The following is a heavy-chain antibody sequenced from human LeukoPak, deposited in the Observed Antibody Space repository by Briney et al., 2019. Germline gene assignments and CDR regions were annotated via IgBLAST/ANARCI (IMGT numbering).Heavy chain of an antibody. J-gene: IGHJ6*03. Sequence: SETLSLTCTVSGGSISSYYWSWIRQPAGKGLEWIGRIYTSGSTNYNPSLKSRVTMSVDTSKNQFSLKLSSVTAADTAVYYCAREVNSSGWYGDYYYYMDVWGKGTTVTVSS. D-gene: IGHD6-19*01. CDR1: GGSISSYY. V-gene: IGHV4-4*07. CDR3: AREVNSSGWYGDYYYYMDV. CDR2: IYTSGST.